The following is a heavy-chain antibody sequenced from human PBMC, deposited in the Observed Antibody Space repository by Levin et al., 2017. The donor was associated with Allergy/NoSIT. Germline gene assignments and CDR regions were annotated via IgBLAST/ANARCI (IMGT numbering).Heavy chain of an antibody. D-gene: IGHD5-12*01. J-gene: IGHJ4*02. CDR2: ISYDGTNK. Sequence: GESLKISCAASGFTFTSYAMHWVRQAPGKGLEWVAVISYDGTNKFYADSVQGRFTISRDNSKNTLFLQMNSLRGEDTAVYYCAKDPYGWWLRLPLTTRADNWGQGTLVTVSS. CDR3: AKDPYGWWLRLPLTTRADN. CDR1: GFTFTSYA. V-gene: IGHV3-30*18.